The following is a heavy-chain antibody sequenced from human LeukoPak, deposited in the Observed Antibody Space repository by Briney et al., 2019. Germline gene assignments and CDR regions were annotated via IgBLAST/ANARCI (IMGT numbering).Heavy chain of an antibody. CDR2: INPNSGGT. V-gene: IGHV1-2*02. D-gene: IGHD3-10*01. CDR3: AKAGKHRFYGSGDWFDP. Sequence: ASVKVSCKASGYTFTGYYMHWVRQAPGQGLEWMGWINPNSGGTNYAQKFQGRVTMTRDTSITTAYMELSSLRSDDTAVFYCAKAGKHRFYGSGDWFDPWGQGTLVTVTS. J-gene: IGHJ5*02. CDR1: GYTFTGYY.